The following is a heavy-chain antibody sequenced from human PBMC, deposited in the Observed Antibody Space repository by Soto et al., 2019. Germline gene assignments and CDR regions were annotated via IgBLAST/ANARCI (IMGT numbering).Heavy chain of an antibody. CDR2: LNPKSGMT. D-gene: IGHD1-26*01. CDR3: ARVAGSPDY. J-gene: IGHJ4*02. Sequence: QVQLVQSGPEVKKPGASVKVSCKASGYTFTTYDFNWVRQAPGQGLEWMGWLNPKSGMTGSAQKFQVAVNQTSDRCISNVFRELRSLRSEDTAVYYCARVAGSPDYWGQGTLVTVSS. CDR1: GYTFTTYD. V-gene: IGHV1-8*01.